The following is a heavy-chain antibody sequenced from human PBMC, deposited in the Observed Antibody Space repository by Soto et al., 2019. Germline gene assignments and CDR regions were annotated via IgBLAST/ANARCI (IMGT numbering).Heavy chain of an antibody. Sequence: PSETLSLTCTVSGGSISSGTYYWGWIRQPPGKGLEWIGSIYYSGSTYYNPSLKSRVTVSVDTSKNQFSLKLTSVTAADTAVYYCGRHGYGGIWGQGTLVTVSS. CDR3: GRHGYGGI. D-gene: IGHD4-17*01. V-gene: IGHV4-39*01. CDR1: GGSISSGTYY. CDR2: IYYSGST. J-gene: IGHJ4*02.